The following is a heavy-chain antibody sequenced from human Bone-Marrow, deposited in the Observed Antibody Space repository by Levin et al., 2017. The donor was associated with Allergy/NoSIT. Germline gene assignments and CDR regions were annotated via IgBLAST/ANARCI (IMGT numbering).Heavy chain of an antibody. J-gene: IGHJ4*02. CDR3: ARVLAAGPFDY. CDR1: CGSFRGYY. V-gene: IGHV4-34*01. CDR2: INHSGST. Sequence: SQTLSLTCAVYCGSFRGYYWSWIRQPPGKGLEWIGEINHSGSTNYNPSLKSRVTISVDTSKNQFSLKLSSVTAADTAVYYCARVLAAGPFDYWGQGTLVTVSS. D-gene: IGHD6-13*01.